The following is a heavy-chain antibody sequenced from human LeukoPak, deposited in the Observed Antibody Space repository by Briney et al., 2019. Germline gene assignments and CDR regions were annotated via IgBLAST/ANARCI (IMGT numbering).Heavy chain of an antibody. Sequence: GGSLRLSCTASGFTFGDYAMSWFRQAPGKGLEWVGFIRSKAYGGTTEYAASVKGRFTISRDDSKSIAYLQMNSLKTEDTAVYYCTRDRVHSGYDLFYFDYWGQGTLVTVSS. CDR3: TRDRVHSGYDLFYFDY. J-gene: IGHJ4*02. D-gene: IGHD5-12*01. CDR2: IRSKAYGGTT. V-gene: IGHV3-49*03. CDR1: GFTFGDYA.